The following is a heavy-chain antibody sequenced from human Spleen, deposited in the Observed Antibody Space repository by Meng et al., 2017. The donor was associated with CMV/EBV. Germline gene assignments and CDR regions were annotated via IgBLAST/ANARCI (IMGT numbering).Heavy chain of an antibody. D-gene: IGHD3-3*01. V-gene: IGHV3-15*01. Sequence: CAASGFTFSNALMSWVRQAPGKGLEWVGRIKSKTDGGTTDYAAPVKGRFTISRGDSKNTLYLQVNSLKTDDTAVYYCTTFGVVITYWGQGTLVTVSS. CDR1: GFTFSNAL. CDR3: TTFGVVITY. J-gene: IGHJ4*02. CDR2: IKSKTDGGTT.